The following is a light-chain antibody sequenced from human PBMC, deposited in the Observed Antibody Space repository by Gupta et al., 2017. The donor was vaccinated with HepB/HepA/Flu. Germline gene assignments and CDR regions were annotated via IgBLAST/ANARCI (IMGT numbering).Light chain of an antibody. V-gene: IGKV3-20*01. Sequence: IVLTQSTGILSLSPGERVTLSCRASPTVHSRYFAWYQQKPGQAPRVLIDGASSRDTGPPDRFGGSGGGTDFALTISRREQEDFAVYYCQQNGSLFPVALGQGTRLDI. J-gene: IGKJ5*01. CDR2: GAS. CDR1: PTVHSRY. CDR3: QQNGSLFPVA.